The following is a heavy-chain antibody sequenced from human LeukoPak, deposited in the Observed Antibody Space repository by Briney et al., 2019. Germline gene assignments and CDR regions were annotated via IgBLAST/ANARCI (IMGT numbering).Heavy chain of an antibody. CDR2: VSGDGRVT. V-gene: IGHV3-23*01. CDR1: GFTFSGFP. Sequence: GGSLRLSCAASGFTFSGFPMSWVRQAPGKGLEWVSTVSGDGRVTYYADSVKGRFTISRDNSKDTLYLQMSSLRAEDTAVYYCAKARDIVVVPAAILYWGQGTLVTVSS. D-gene: IGHD2-2*02. CDR3: AKARDIVVVPAAILY. J-gene: IGHJ4*02.